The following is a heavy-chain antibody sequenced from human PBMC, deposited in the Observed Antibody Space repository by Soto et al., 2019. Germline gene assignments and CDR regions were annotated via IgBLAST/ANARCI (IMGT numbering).Heavy chain of an antibody. D-gene: IGHD3-22*01. V-gene: IGHV4-59*01. Sequence: SETLSLTCTVSGGSISSYYWSWIRQPPGKGLEWIGYIYYSGSTNYNPSLTSRVTSSLDTAKNQVSLKLSSVTAAATAVYYCAREPGYYDSSGYYNYYNYGMDVWGQGTTVTVSS. J-gene: IGHJ6*02. CDR1: GGSISSYY. CDR3: AREPGYYDSSGYYNYYNYGMDV. CDR2: IYYSGST.